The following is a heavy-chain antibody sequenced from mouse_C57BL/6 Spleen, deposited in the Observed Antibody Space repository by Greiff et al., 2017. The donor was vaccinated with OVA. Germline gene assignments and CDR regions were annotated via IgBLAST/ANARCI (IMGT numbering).Heavy chain of an antibody. Sequence: EVQLQQSVAELVRPGASVKLSCTASGFNIKNTYMHWVKQRPEQGLEWIGRIDPANGNTKYAPKFQGKATITADTSSNTAYLQLSSLTSEDTDIYYCARGEGLRQRNFDYWGQGTTLTVSS. V-gene: IGHV14-3*01. J-gene: IGHJ2*01. CDR2: IDPANGNT. CDR1: GFNIKNTY. CDR3: ARGEGLRQRNFDY. D-gene: IGHD2-2*01.